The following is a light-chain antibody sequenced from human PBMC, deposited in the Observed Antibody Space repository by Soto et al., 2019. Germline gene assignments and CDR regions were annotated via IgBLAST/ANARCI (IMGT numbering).Light chain of an antibody. Sequence: DIQMTQSPFSLSASVGDKVTITCRASQSISRYLNWYQQKPGKAPKLLVYSASILHSGVPSRFSGSGSGTDFTLTIGSLQPEDFATYYCQQSYSTITFGGGTKVEIK. V-gene: IGKV1-39*01. CDR3: QQSYSTIT. CDR1: QSISRY. J-gene: IGKJ4*01. CDR2: SAS.